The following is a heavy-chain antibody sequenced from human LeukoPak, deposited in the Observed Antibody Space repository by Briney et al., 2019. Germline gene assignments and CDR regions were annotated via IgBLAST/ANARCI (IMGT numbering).Heavy chain of an antibody. J-gene: IGHJ1*01. D-gene: IGHD6-13*01. CDR3: ARLRRSSWYGRAEYFQH. Sequence: ASETLSLTCTVSGGSISTYYWSWIRQPPGKGLEWIGYIYYSGTTSYNPSLKSRVTISVDTSKNQFALNLTSVTAADTAVYYCARLRRSSWYGRAEYFQHWGQGTLVTVSS. V-gene: IGHV4-59*01. CDR2: IYYSGTT. CDR1: GGSISTYY.